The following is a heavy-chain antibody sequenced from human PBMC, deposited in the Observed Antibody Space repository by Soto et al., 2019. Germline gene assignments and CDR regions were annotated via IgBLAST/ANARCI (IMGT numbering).Heavy chain of an antibody. CDR1: GGSFSGYY. Sequence: QVQLQQWGAGLLKPSETLSLTCAVYGGSFSGYYWSWIRQPPGKGLEWIGEINHSGSTNYNPSLKSRVTISVDTSKNQFSLKLSSVTAADTAVYYCARVGRYYAFWSGYYQFYYFDYWGQGTLVTVSS. D-gene: IGHD3-3*01. J-gene: IGHJ4*02. CDR2: INHSGST. CDR3: ARVGRYYAFWSGYYQFYYFDY. V-gene: IGHV4-34*01.